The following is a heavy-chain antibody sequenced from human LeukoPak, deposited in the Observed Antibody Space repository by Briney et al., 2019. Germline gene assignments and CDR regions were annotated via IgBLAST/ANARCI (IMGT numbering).Heavy chain of an antibody. CDR2: IYYSGST. CDR1: GGSFSDYA. J-gene: IGHJ5*02. D-gene: IGHD3-10*01. V-gene: IGHV4-30-4*08. Sequence: PSETLSLTCAVYGGSFSDYAWTWIRQPPGKGLEWIGYIYYSGSTYYNPSLKSRVTISVDTSKNQFSLKLSSVTAADTAVYYCAREARLGDMVRGVIFRYNWFDPWGQGTLVTVSS. CDR3: AREARLGDMVRGVIFRYNWFDP.